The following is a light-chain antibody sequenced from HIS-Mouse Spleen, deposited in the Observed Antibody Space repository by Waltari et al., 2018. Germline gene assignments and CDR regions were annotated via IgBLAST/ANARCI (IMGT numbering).Light chain of an antibody. Sequence: QSALTQPASVSGSPGQSITISCTGTSSDVGSYNLVSWYQQHPGKAPNLMIYEGSKRPSGVSTRFSGSKSGNTASLTSSGLQAEEEAYYYCCSYAGSSTWVFGGGTKLTVL. CDR3: CSYAGSSTWV. CDR1: SSDVGSYNL. J-gene: IGLJ3*02. CDR2: EGS. V-gene: IGLV2-23*01.